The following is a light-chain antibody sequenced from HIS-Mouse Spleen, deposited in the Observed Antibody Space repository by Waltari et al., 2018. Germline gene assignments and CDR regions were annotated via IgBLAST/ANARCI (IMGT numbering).Light chain of an antibody. Sequence: SYELTQPPSVSVSPGQTARNTCAGDAFPKKYAHWYQQKSGPAPVLVIYEDSKRPSGIPERFSGSSSGTMATLTISGAQVEDEADYYCYSTDSSGNHRVFGGGTKLTVL. CDR3: YSTDSSGNHRV. CDR1: AFPKKY. J-gene: IGLJ2*01. CDR2: EDS. V-gene: IGLV3-10*01.